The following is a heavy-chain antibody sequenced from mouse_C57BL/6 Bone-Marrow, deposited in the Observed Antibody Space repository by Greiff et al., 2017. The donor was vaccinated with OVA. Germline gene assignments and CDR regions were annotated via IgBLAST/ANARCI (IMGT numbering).Heavy chain of an antibody. CDR3: ARRSYFDY. J-gene: IGHJ2*01. V-gene: IGHV1-59*01. CDR1: GYTFTSYW. Sequence: QVQLKQSGAELVRPGTSVKLSCKASGYTFTSYWMHWVKQRPGQGLEWIGVIDPSDSYTNYNQKFKGKATLTVDTSSSTAYMQLSSLTSEDSAVYYCARRSYFDYWGQGTTLTVSS. CDR2: IDPSDSYT.